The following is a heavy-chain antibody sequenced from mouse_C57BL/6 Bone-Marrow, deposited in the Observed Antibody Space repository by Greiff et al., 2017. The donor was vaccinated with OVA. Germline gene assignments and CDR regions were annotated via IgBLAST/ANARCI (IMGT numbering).Heavy chain of an antibody. CDR3: ARRYSNYPFYAMDY. J-gene: IGHJ4*01. Sequence: VQLQESGAELARPGASVKMSCKASGYTFTSYTMHWVKQRPGQGLEWIGYINPSSGYTKYNQKFKDKATLTADKSSSTAYMQLSSLTSEDSAVYYCARRYSNYPFYAMDYWGQGTSVTVSS. CDR1: GYTFTSYT. CDR2: INPSSGYT. V-gene: IGHV1-4*01. D-gene: IGHD2-5*01.